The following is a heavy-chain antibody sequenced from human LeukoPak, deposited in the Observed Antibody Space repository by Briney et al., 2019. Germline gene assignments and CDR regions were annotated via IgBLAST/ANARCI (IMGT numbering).Heavy chain of an antibody. CDR3: AREPYSGYDYLDY. D-gene: IGHD5-12*01. CDR2: INPNSGGT. J-gene: IGHJ4*02. Sequence: ASVKVSCKASGYTFTGYYMHWVRQAPGPGLEWMGWINPNSGGTNYAQKFQGRVTMTRDTSISTAYMELSRLRSDDTAVYYCAREPYSGYDYLDYWGQGTLVTVSS. V-gene: IGHV1-2*02. CDR1: GYTFTGYY.